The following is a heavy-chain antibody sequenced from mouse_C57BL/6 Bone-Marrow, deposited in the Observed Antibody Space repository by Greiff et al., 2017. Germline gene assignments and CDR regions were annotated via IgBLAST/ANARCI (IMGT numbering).Heavy chain of an antibody. CDR3: ARGYDYDYALDY. CDR1: GYSFTDYN. V-gene: IGHV1-39*01. CDR2: INPNYGTT. J-gene: IGHJ4*01. D-gene: IGHD2-4*01. Sequence: VQLQQSGPELVKPGASVTISCKASGYSFTDYNMNWVKQSNGKSLEWIGVINPNYGTTSYNQKFKGKATLTVDQSSSTAYMPLNSLTSEDSAVYYGARGYDYDYALDYWGQGTSAIVSA.